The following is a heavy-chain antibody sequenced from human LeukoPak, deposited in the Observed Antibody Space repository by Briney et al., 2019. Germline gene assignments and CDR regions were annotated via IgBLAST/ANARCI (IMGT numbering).Heavy chain of an antibody. CDR1: GYSINNYW. D-gene: IGHD2-15*01. Sequence: GESLKISCKGLGYSINNYWIGWVRQMPGKGLEWMGIIYPADSDIRYSPSFQGQVTISADKSISTAYLQWSSLKASDTAMYYCARQEYCSGGSCYTWFDPWGQGTLVIVSS. CDR2: IYPADSDI. J-gene: IGHJ5*02. V-gene: IGHV5-51*01. CDR3: ARQEYCSGGSCYTWFDP.